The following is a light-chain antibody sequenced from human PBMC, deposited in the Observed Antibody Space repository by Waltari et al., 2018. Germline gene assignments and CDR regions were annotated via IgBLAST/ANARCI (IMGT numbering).Light chain of an antibody. J-gene: IGLJ2*01. CDR3: SSYTSNNTVI. CDR2: DVS. CDR1: SSDIGNYDY. Sequence: QSALTQPASVSGSPGQSITISCTGTSSDIGNYDYVSWYQQHPGRAPKLMIYDVSNRPSGVSNRFSGSKSGNTASLTISGLQAEDEAEYYCSSYTSNNTVIFGGGTKLTVL. V-gene: IGLV2-14*03.